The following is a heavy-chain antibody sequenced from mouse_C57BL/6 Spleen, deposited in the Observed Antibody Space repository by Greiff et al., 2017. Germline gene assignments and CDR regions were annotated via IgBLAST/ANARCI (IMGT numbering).Heavy chain of an antibody. CDR1: GFSLTSYG. Sequence: QVQLQQSGPGLVQPSQSLSITCTVSGFSLTSYGVHWVRQSPGKGLEWLGVIWSGGSTDYNAAFISRLSISKDNSKSQVFFKMNSLQADDTAIYYCARNHYDDGGYFDYWGQGTTLTVSS. J-gene: IGHJ2*01. V-gene: IGHV2-2*01. CDR2: IWSGGST. CDR3: ARNHYDDGGYFDY. D-gene: IGHD2-4*01.